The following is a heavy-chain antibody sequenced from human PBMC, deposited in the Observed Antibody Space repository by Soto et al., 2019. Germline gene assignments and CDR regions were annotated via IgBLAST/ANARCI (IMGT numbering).Heavy chain of an antibody. CDR1: GYSFTTFW. J-gene: IGHJ3*02. V-gene: IGHV5-51*01. CDR3: ARLVSAVGATQSAFDI. Sequence: GETMKISCKGSGYSFTTFWIVWVRQMSGKHLEWMGIISPGDSDTSYSPSFQGEVTISADKYISTAYLHWSSLKATDTAIYSFARLVSAVGATQSAFDIWGQGSMGTVSS. CDR2: ISPGDSDT. D-gene: IGHD1-26*01.